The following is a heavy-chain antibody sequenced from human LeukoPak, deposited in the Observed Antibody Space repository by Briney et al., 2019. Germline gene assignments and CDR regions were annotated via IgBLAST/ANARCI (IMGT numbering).Heavy chain of an antibody. CDR3: VRGALPGDNWYFDL. J-gene: IGHJ2*01. Sequence: GGSLRLSCATSGFPFSAYDMHWVRQAPGKGLEWVSAFGSAGDTYYPGAVKGRFTISRDYATDSLYPQMNSLRAGDTAVYFCVRGALPGDNWYFDLWGRGTLVTVSS. CDR2: FGSAGDT. V-gene: IGHV3-13*01. CDR1: GFPFSAYD.